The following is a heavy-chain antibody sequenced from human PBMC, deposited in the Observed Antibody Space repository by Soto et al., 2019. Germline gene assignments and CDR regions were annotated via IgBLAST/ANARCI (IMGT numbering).Heavy chain of an antibody. J-gene: IGHJ6*03. Sequence: ASVKVSCKASGYTFTSYGISWVRQAPGQGLEWMGWISAYNGNTNYAQKLQGRVTMTTDTSTSTAYMELRSLRSDDTAVYYCARDPRDFWSGYSKNYYYYYMDVWGKGTTVTVSS. D-gene: IGHD3-3*01. V-gene: IGHV1-18*01. CDR3: ARDPRDFWSGYSKNYYYYYMDV. CDR1: GYTFTSYG. CDR2: ISAYNGNT.